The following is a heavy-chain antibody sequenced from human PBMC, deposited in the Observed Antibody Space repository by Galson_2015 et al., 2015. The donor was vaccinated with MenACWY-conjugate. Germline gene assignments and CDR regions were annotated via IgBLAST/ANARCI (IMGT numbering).Heavy chain of an antibody. V-gene: IGHV5-51*01. CDR3: ARSGSGTWYFDL. D-gene: IGHD1-26*01. CDR1: GYSITSHW. CDR2: IYPGDSDT. J-gene: IGHJ2*01. Sequence: QSGAEVKKPGESLKISCKLSGYSITSHWIGWARQMPGKGLEWMGIIYPGDSDTRYSPSFQGRVTFSVDKSISTAYLQLSSLKASDTAMYYCARSGSGTWYFDLWGRGPLVTVSS.